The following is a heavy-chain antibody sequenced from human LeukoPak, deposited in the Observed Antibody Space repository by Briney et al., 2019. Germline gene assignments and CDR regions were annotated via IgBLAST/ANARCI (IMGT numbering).Heavy chain of an antibody. J-gene: IGHJ6*02. CDR1: GYTFTSYD. Sequence: ASVKVSCKASGYTFTSYDINWVRQATGQGLEWMGWMNPNSGNTGYAQKFQGRVTMTRNTSISTAYMELSSLRSEDTAVYYCARDSGYSYGSYYYYYGMDVWGQGTTVTVSS. D-gene: IGHD5-18*01. CDR2: MNPNSGNT. V-gene: IGHV1-8*01. CDR3: ARDSGYSYGSYYYYYGMDV.